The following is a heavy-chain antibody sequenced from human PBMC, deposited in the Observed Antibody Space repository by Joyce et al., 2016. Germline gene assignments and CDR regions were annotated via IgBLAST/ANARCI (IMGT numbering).Heavy chain of an antibody. CDR2: ISAASYDI. V-gene: IGHV3-21*01. Sequence: QLVESGGGVVKAGGSLRLSCEASGSTFSSSSMSWFRQAQGKGLEWVAAISAASYDIFHAETVRGRFTVSRDNAKKTLYLQMNSLRAEDSAVFYCARGGISYYYAMDVWGQGTTVTVSS. D-gene: IGHD3-16*01. CDR1: GSTFSSSS. J-gene: IGHJ6*02. CDR3: ARGGISYYYAMDV.